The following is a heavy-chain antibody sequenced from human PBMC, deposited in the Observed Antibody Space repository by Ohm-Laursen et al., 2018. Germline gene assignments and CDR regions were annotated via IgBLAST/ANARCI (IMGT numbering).Heavy chain of an antibody. V-gene: IGHV3-9*01. CDR1: GFTFSSYW. CDR2: LMWNSDRK. CDR3: AKDINPTGQTQNYFYYGMDL. Sequence: SLRLSCAASGFTFSSYWMHWVRQAPGKGLEWVSGLMWNSDRKQYADSVKGRFTVSRDNARNSLYLQMDTLRPEDTALYFCAKDINPTGQTQNYFYYGMDLWGQGTTVIVSS. J-gene: IGHJ6*02. D-gene: IGHD2/OR15-2a*01.